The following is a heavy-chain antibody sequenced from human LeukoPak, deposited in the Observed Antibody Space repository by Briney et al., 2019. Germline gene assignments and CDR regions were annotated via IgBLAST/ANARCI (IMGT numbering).Heavy chain of an antibody. D-gene: IGHD3-10*02. CDR1: GYTFTGYY. V-gene: IGHV1-2*02. J-gene: IGHJ4*02. Sequence: GASVKVSCKASGYTFTGYYFHWLRHAPGQGLEWMGCINPKSGGTIYAQKFQGRVTMTRDSSISIAYMEVSGLTSDDTAMYYCTRAPMFWGQRTLVTVSS. CDR3: TRAPMF. CDR2: INPKSGGT.